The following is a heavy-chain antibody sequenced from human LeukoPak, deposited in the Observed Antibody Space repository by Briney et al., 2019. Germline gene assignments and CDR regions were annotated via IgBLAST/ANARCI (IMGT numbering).Heavy chain of an antibody. CDR2: ISTSSRYI. CDR1: GFTFSSYS. Sequence: GGALTLSCAACGFTFSSYSMNWVRQAPGKGLEWVSSISTSSRYIYYEDSVKGRFTISRDNAKNSLYLQMNSLRAEDTAVYYCARDDYYGSGSYYFDYWGQGTLVTVSS. CDR3: ARDDYYGSGSYYFDY. J-gene: IGHJ4*02. V-gene: IGHV3-21*01. D-gene: IGHD3-10*01.